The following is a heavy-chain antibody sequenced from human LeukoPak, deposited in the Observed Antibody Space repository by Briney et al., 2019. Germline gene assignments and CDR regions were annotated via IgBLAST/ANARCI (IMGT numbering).Heavy chain of an antibody. V-gene: IGHV4-34*01. CDR1: GGSFSGYY. Sequence: SETLSLTCAVSGGSFSGYYWSWIRQPPGKGLEWIGEINHSGSTNYNPSLKSRVTIAVDTSKNQFSLRLSSVTAADTAVYYCARFGDSASAFDYWGQGTLVTVSS. D-gene: IGHD4-17*01. J-gene: IGHJ4*02. CDR2: INHSGST. CDR3: ARFGDSASAFDY.